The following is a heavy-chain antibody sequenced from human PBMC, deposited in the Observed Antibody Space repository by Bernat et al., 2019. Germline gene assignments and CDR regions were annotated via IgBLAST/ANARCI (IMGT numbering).Heavy chain of an antibody. CDR2: IYGSDT. CDR3: ARDQNV. J-gene: IGHJ6*02. CDR1: GFTVSSNY. Sequence: EVQLVESGGGLVQPGGSLRLSCAASGFTVSSNYMSWVRQAPGKGLEWVSLIYGSDTYYTDSVKGRFTISRDDSKNTLYLQMNSLRAEDTAMYYCARDQNVWGQGTTVTVSS. V-gene: IGHV3-66*01.